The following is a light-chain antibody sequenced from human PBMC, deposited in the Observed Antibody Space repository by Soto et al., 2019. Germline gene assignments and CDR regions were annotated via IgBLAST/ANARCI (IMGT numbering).Light chain of an antibody. CDR2: GAS. V-gene: IGKV3-15*01. CDR3: QQYNNWPLG. J-gene: IGKJ1*01. Sequence: EIVMTQSPATLSVSPGEGVTLSCRASQSVSSDLAWYQQKPGQPPRLLISGASTRATDTPARFSGSGSGTEFTLTISSLQSEDFAVYYCQQYNNWPLGFGQGTKVEIK. CDR1: QSVSSD.